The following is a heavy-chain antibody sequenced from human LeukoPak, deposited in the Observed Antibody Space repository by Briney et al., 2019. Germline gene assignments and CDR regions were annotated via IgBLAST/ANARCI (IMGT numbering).Heavy chain of an antibody. CDR3: ARDLKYYYGSGSPHLYNWFDP. V-gene: IGHV4-39*07. CDR1: GGSISSSSYY. D-gene: IGHD3-10*01. Sequence: PSETLSLTCTVSGGSISSSSYYWGWIRQPPGKGLEWIGSIYHSGSTYYNPSLKSRVTISVDTSKNQFSLKLSSVTAADTAVYYCARDLKYYYGSGSPHLYNWFDPWGQGTLVTVSS. CDR2: IYHSGST. J-gene: IGHJ5*02.